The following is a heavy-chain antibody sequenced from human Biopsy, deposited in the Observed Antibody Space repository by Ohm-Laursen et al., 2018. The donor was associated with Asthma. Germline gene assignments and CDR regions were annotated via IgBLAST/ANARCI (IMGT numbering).Heavy chain of an antibody. D-gene: IGHD3-16*01. CDR1: GGSISSDY. CDR3: ARRGGVRRYFDY. CDR2: IHNSGTT. J-gene: IGHJ4*02. V-gene: IGHV4-59*01. Sequence: TLSLTCSVSGGSISSDYWSWLRQSPGKGLEWIGYIHNSGTTNYNPSLKSRVTISLDTSKNHFSLRLSFVTAADTAVYFCARRGGVRRYFDYWGQGTLVTVSS.